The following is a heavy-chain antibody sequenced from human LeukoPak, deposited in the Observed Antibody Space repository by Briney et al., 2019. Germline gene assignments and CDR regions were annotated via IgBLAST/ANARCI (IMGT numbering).Heavy chain of an antibody. J-gene: IGHJ4*02. D-gene: IGHD2-2*01. CDR3: VKRRNNVYETSPWDPDY. V-gene: IGHV5-51*01. Sequence: GESLKISCKGSGYSFTSYWIGWVRQMPGKGLEWIGIISPENSETHYSPAFQGQVTISVDRSITTAYLQWNSLKASDTAMYYCVKRRNNVYETSPWDPDYWGQGTLVTVSS. CDR2: ISPENSET. CDR1: GYSFTSYW.